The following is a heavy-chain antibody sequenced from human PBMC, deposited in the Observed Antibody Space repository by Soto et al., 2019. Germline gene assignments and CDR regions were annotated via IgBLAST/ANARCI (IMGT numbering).Heavy chain of an antibody. CDR3: VRGVLAANCFDS. J-gene: IGHJ4*02. CDR2: INNDGSTT. Sequence: GGSLRLSCAASGFTFNSYWMHWVRQVPGKGLVWVSRINNDGSTTNYADSVKGRFTISRDNARNTVYLQMNSLRADDTAVYYCVRGVLAANCFDSWGQGTLVTVSS. V-gene: IGHV3-74*01. CDR1: GFTFNSYW. D-gene: IGHD2-2*01.